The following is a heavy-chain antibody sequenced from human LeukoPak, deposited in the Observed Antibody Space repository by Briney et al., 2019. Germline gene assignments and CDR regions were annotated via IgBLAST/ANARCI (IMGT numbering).Heavy chain of an antibody. CDR2: ISGSGAST. CDR3: ARGGPYSSSWYYFDY. D-gene: IGHD6-13*01. V-gene: IGHV3-23*01. Sequence: PGGSLRLSCVASGFTFSSYAMSWVRQAPGKGLEWVSGISGSGASTYYADSVKGRFTISRDNSKNTLYLQMNSLRAEDTAVYYCARGGPYSSSWYYFDYWGQGTLVTVSS. CDR1: GFTFSSYA. J-gene: IGHJ4*02.